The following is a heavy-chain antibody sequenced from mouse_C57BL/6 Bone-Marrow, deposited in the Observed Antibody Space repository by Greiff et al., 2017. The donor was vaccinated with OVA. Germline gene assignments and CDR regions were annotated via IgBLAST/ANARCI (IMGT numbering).Heavy chain of an antibody. CDR2: ISSGGSYT. CDR1: GFTFSSYG. D-gene: IGHD6-1*01. CDR3: ARMPFFAF. Sequence: EVKLVESGGDLVKPGGSLKLSCAASGFTFSSYGMSWVRQTPDKRLEWVATISSGGSYTYYPDSVKGRFTISRDNAKNTLYLQMSSLKSEDTAMYYCARMPFFAFWGKGTLVTVSA. J-gene: IGHJ3*01. V-gene: IGHV5-6*01.